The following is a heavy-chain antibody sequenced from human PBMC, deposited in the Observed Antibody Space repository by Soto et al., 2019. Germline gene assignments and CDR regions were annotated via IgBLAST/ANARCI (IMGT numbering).Heavy chain of an antibody. Sequence: EVPLVESGGGLVQPGGSLRLSCAASGFTFSSYEMNWVRQAPGTGLEWVSYISSSGSTIYYADSVKGRFTISRDNAKNSLYLQMNSLRAEDTAVYYCARVSTMIVEGAFDIWGQGTMFTVSS. CDR1: GFTFSSYE. V-gene: IGHV3-48*03. J-gene: IGHJ3*02. CDR3: ARVSTMIVEGAFDI. D-gene: IGHD3-22*01. CDR2: ISSSGSTI.